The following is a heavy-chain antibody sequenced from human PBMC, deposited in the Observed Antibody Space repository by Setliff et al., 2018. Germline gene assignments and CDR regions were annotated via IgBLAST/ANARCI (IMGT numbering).Heavy chain of an antibody. CDR1: GGSISSYY. D-gene: IGHD6-19*01. CDR2: IYIGGSA. J-gene: IGHJ6*03. CDR3: AREQWLDPPGYYYMDV. V-gene: IGHV4-4*07. Sequence: KLRKTLSLTCTVSGGSISSYYWSWIRQPAGKGLEWIGHIYIGGSANYNPSLKSRVTMSIDTSKNQFSLKLNSVTAADMAVYYCAREQWLDPPGYYYMDVWAKGTTVTVSS.